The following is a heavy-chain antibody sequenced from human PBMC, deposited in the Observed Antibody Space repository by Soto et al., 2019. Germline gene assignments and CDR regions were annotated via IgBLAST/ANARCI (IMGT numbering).Heavy chain of an antibody. CDR1: GFTFSSYG. CDR3: ARERGGGLWFGELLLTEVGYYYGMDV. CDR2: IWYDGSNK. V-gene: IGHV3-33*01. D-gene: IGHD3-10*01. J-gene: IGHJ6*02. Sequence: QVQLVESGGGVVQPGRSLRLSCAASGFTFSSYGMHWVRQAPGKGLEWVAVIWYDGSNKYYADSVKGRFTISRDNSKNTLYLQMNSLRAEDTAVYYCARERGGGLWFGELLLTEVGYYYGMDVWGQGTTVTVSS.